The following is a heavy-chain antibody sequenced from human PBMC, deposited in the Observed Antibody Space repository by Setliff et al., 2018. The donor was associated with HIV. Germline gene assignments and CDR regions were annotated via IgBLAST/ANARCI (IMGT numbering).Heavy chain of an antibody. Sequence: PSETLSLTCTVSGGAISSSGPGYYWGWVRQPPGGGLEWIGSVYYSGRTYYNPSLRSRVTISVDTSKNQLSLRLTTMTAADTAVYYCARTQPDNIFGVVVFDCWGQGKMVTVSS. J-gene: IGHJ4*02. CDR1: GGAISSSGPGYY. D-gene: IGHD3-3*02. CDR2: VYYSGRT. CDR3: ARTQPDNIFGVVVFDC. V-gene: IGHV4-39*01.